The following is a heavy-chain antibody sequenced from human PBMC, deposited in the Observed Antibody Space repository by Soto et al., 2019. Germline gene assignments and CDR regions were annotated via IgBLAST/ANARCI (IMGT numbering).Heavy chain of an antibody. CDR2: ISAYNGNT. V-gene: IGHV1-18*04. CDR3: ARDRRDYGDYVAHY. Sequence: VASVKVSCKASGYTFTSYGISWVRQAPGQGLEWMGWISAYNGNTNYAQKLQGRVTMTTDTSTSTAYMELRSLRSDDTAVYYCARDRRDYGDYVAHYWGQGTLVTVYS. D-gene: IGHD4-17*01. CDR1: GYTFTSYG. J-gene: IGHJ4*02.